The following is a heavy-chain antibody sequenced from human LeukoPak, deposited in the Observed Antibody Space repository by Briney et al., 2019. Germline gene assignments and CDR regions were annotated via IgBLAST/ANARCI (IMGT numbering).Heavy chain of an antibody. CDR1: GFTFSSYA. CDR3: AKSNIVVVPAALNPYYYYGMDV. Sequence: TGGSLRLSCAASGFTFSSYAMSWVRQAPGKGLEWVSAISGSGGSTYYADSVKGRFTISRDNSKNTLYLQMNSLRAEDTAVYYCAKSNIVVVPAALNPYYYYGMDVWGQGTTVTVSS. J-gene: IGHJ6*02. CDR2: ISGSGGST. V-gene: IGHV3-23*01. D-gene: IGHD2-2*01.